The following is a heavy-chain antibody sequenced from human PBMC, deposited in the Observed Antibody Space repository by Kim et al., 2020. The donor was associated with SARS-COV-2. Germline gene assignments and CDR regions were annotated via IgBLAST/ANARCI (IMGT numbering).Heavy chain of an antibody. V-gene: IGHV5-51*01. J-gene: IGHJ4*02. Sequence: RDTPAFKGQVTSSADKSISTAYLQWSSLKASDTAMYYCARHLIGPGPYDYWGQGTLVTVSS. CDR3: ARHLIGPGPYDY.